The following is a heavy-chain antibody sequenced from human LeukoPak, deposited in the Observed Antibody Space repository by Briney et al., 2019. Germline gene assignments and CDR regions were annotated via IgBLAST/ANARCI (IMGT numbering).Heavy chain of an antibody. CDR1: GFTFSSYW. V-gene: IGHV3-23*01. D-gene: IGHD6-13*01. CDR3: AKDMARGIAAAGLFDY. Sequence: PGGSLRLSCAASGFTFSSYWMSWVRQAPGKGLEWLSALGGGGDSTYYADSVKGRFTISRDNSKNTLYLQMNSLRAEDTAVYYCAKDMARGIAAAGLFDYWGQGTLVTVSS. CDR2: LGGGGDST. J-gene: IGHJ4*02.